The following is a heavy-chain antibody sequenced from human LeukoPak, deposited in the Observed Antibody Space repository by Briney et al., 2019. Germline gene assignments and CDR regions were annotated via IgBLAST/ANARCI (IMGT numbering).Heavy chain of an antibody. CDR2: FDPEDGET. CDR1: GYTLSQLF. CDR3: ATESNGYNYY. D-gene: IGHD3-22*01. J-gene: IGHJ4*02. Sequence: GASVRVSSKVSGYTLSQLFMYWVRQAPGKGGGWMGGFDPEDGETIYAQKFQGRVTMTEDTSTDTAYMEMRSLGSEDTAVYYCATESNGYNYYWGQGTLVTVSS. V-gene: IGHV1-24*01.